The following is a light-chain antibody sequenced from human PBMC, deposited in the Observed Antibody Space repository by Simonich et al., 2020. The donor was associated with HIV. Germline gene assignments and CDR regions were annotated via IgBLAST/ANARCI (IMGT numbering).Light chain of an antibody. CDR3: QQYYSTPPT. CDR2: WGS. CDR1: QSVLYSSNNKNY. V-gene: IGKV4-1*01. J-gene: IGKJ3*01. Sequence: DIVMTQSPDSLAVSLGERATINCKSSQSVLYSSNNKNYLAWYQQKPGQPPKLLIYWGSTRESGVPERFSGSGSGTDFTLTISSLQAEDVAVYYCQQYYSTPPTFGPGTKVDIK.